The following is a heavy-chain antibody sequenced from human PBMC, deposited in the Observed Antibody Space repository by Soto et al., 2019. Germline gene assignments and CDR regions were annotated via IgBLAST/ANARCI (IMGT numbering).Heavy chain of an antibody. CDR1: GFTISNYW. D-gene: IGHD3-9*01. Sequence: GGSLRLSCVASGFTISNYWMHWVRQAPGKGLIWVGRIKSKTDGGTTDYAAPVKGRFTISRDDSKNTLDLQMNSLKTEDTAVYYCTTEQEDFDWSSDIWGQGTMVTVSS. CDR3: TTEQEDFDWSSDI. V-gene: IGHV3-15*01. J-gene: IGHJ3*02. CDR2: IKSKTDGGTT.